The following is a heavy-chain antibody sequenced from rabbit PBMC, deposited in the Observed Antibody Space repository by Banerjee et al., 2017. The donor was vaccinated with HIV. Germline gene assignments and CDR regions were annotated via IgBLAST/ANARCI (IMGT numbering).Heavy chain of an antibody. CDR3: ARGLWRSNGGTYFDL. J-gene: IGHJ4*01. CDR2: IYTSSGST. CDR1: GIDFSSYYY. D-gene: IGHD3-1*01. V-gene: IGHV1S43*01. Sequence: QQQLEESGGGLVKPGGTLTLTCKASGIDFSSYYYMCWVRQAPGKGLELIACIYTSSGSTWYASWVNGRFTITRSTSLNTVTLQLNSLTAADTATYFCARGLWRSNGGTYFDLWGPGTLVTVS.